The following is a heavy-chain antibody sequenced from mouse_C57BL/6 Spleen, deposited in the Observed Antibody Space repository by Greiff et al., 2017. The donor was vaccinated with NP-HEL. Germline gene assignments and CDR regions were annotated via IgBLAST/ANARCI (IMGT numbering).Heavy chain of an antibody. D-gene: IGHD2-4*01. V-gene: IGHV1-22*01. CDR1: GYTFTDYN. CDR3: ARGEDDYGAWFAY. J-gene: IGHJ3*01. CDR2: INPNNGGT. Sequence: EVKLMESGPELVKPGASVKMSCKASGYTFTDYNMHWVKQSHGKSLEWIGYINPNNGGTSYNQKFKGKATLTVNKSSSTAYMELRSLTSEDSAVYYCARGEDDYGAWFAYWGQGTLVTVSA.